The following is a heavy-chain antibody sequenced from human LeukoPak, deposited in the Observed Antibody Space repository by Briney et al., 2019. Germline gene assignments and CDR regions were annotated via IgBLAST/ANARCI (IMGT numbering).Heavy chain of an antibody. V-gene: IGHV3-53*01. D-gene: IGHD6-6*01. Sequence: GGSLRLSCAASGFTVSNNYMTWVRQAPGKGLEWVSIIYSGGNTYYADSVKGRFTISRDNSKNTLYLQMNNLRAEDTAVYYCARVPSAYYFDYWGQGALVTVS. CDR1: GFTVSNNY. CDR3: ARVPSAYYFDY. CDR2: IYSGGNT. J-gene: IGHJ4*02.